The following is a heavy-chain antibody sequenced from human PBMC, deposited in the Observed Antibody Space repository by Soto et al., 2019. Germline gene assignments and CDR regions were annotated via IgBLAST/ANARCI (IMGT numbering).Heavy chain of an antibody. CDR1: GYTFTSYG. J-gene: IGHJ4*02. V-gene: IGHV1-18*04. CDR2: ISAYNGNT. D-gene: IGHD2-8*01. Sequence: ASVKVSCKASGYTFTSYGISWVRQAPGQGLEWMGWISAYNGNTNYAQKLQGRVTMTTDTSTSTAYMELRSLRPDDTAVYYCARDSPDIVLMVLPDYWGQGTLVTVSS. CDR3: ARDSPDIVLMVLPDY.